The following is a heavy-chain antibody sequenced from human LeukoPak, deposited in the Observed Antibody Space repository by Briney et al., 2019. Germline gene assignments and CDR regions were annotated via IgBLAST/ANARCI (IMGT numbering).Heavy chain of an antibody. J-gene: IGHJ4*02. CDR1: GFTFSSYS. V-gene: IGHV3-21*01. D-gene: IGHD3-9*01. CDR3: ARGDYDILTGHDY. CDR2: ISSSSSYI. Sequence: GGSLRLSCAASGFTFSSYSMNWVRQAPGKGLEWVSSISSSSSYIYYAGSVKGRFTISRDDAKNSLYLQMNSLRAKDTAVYYCARGDYDILTGHDYWGQGTLVTVSS.